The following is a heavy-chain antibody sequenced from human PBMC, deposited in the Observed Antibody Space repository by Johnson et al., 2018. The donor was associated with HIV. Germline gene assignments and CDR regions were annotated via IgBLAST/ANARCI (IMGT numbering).Heavy chain of an antibody. V-gene: IGHV3-15*01. CDR2: IKSKTDGGTT. J-gene: IGHJ3*02. CDR3: TTGFAAFDI. Sequence: VQLVESGGGLVKPGGSLRLSCVASGFTFSNAWMSWVRQAPGKGLESVGRIKSKTDGGTTDYAAPLKGRFTIARDDSKNTLYLQINSLKTEDRAVYNCTTGFAAFDIWGQGTMVTVSS. CDR1: GFTFSNAW.